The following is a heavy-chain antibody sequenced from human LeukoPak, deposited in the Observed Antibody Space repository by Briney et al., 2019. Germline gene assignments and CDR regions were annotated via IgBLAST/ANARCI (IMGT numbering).Heavy chain of an antibody. V-gene: IGHV7-4-1*02. CDR2: INTNTGNP. CDR3: ARDPPIASSGWYY. CDR1: GYIFTSHD. D-gene: IGHD6-19*01. Sequence: LWASMKVSCKTSGYIFTSHDISWLRQAPGQGLEWMGWINTNTGNPTYAQGFTGRFVFSLDTSVSTAYLQISSLKAEDTAVYYCARDPPIASSGWYYWGQGTLVTVSS. J-gene: IGHJ4*02.